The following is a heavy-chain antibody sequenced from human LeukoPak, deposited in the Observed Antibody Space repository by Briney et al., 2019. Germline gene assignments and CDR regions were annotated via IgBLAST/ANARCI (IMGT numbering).Heavy chain of an antibody. V-gene: IGHV1-18*01. J-gene: IGHJ4*02. CDR1: NYTFTSYG. CDR3: ARVQRVKFPLKYYFDY. D-gene: IGHD3-10*01. CDR2: INPYKGNT. Sequence: GASVKVSCKASNYTFTSYGISWVRQAPGQGLEWMGWINPYKGNTIYAQKVQDRVTMTTDTSTSTAYMELRSLRSDDTAVYYCARVQRVKFPLKYYFDYWGQGTLVTVSS.